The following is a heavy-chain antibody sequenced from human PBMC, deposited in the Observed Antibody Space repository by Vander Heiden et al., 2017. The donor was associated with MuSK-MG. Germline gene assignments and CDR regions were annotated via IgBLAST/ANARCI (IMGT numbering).Heavy chain of an antibody. CDR2: MSWNSGSI. D-gene: IGHD1-26*01. J-gene: IGHJ4*02. CDR1: GFTFDDYA. V-gene: IGHV3-9*01. Sequence: EVQLVESGGGLVQPGRSLSLSCAASGFTFDDYAMHWVRQAPGKGLEGVSGMSWNSGSIGYADSVKGRFTISRDNAKNSLYLQMNSLRAEDTDLYHCAKGPSGSYFAGYYFDYWGQGTLVTVSS. CDR3: AKGPSGSYFAGYYFDY.